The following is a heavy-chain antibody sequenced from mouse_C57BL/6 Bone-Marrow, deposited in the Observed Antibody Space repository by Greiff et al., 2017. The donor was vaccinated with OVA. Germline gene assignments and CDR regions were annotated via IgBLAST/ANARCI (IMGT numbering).Heavy chain of an antibody. D-gene: IGHD1-1*01. J-gene: IGHJ2*01. CDR3: ANYYGSSSFDY. CDR2: IHPNSGST. Sequence: VQLQQPGPELVKPGASVKFSCKASGYTFTSYWMHWVKQRPGQGLEWIGMIHPNSGSTNYNEKFKSKATLTVDKSSSTAYMQLSSLTSEDSAVYYCANYYGSSSFDYWGQGTTLTVSS. V-gene: IGHV1-64*01. CDR1: GYTFTSYW.